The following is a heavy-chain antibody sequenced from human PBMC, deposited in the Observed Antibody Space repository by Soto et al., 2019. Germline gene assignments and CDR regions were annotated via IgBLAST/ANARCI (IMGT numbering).Heavy chain of an antibody. V-gene: IGHV4-34*01. CDR3: ARGEGRLVGTWFDP. CDR1: GGSFSRYY. D-gene: IGHD5-12*01. Sequence: ETLSLTCDVYGGSFSRYYWNWIRQPPGKGLEWLGEINHSGSTNYNPSLESRVTISLDTSKTQFSLKLTSVTAADTAVYYCARGEGRLVGTWFDPWGQGTLVTVSS. J-gene: IGHJ5*02. CDR2: INHSGST.